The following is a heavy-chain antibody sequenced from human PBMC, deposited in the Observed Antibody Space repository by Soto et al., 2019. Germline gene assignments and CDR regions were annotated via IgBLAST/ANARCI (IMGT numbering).Heavy chain of an antibody. CDR1: GYSFTTYW. J-gene: IGHJ4*02. V-gene: IGHV5-51*01. CDR3: VGTGIRFFD. Sequence: GESLKISCKASGYSFTTYWIAWVRQMPGKGLEWMGIIYPGDSDTRYSPSFQGQVTISADKSITTAYLQCNSLKASDTAMYYCVGTGIRFFDWGEGTLVTVAS. CDR2: IYPGDSDT. D-gene: IGHD3-3*01.